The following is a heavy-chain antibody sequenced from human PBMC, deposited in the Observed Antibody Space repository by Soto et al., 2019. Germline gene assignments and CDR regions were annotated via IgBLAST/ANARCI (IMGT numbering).Heavy chain of an antibody. J-gene: IGHJ4*02. CDR2: ISGSGGST. V-gene: IGHV3-23*01. D-gene: IGHD3-3*01. Sequence: GGSLRLSCAASGFTFSSYAMSWVRQAPGKGLEWVSAISGSGGSTYYADSVKGRFTISRDNSKNTLYLQMNSLRAEDTAVYYCAKRRERALRFLEWLLPRFDYWGQGTLVTVSS. CDR3: AKRRERALRFLEWLLPRFDY. CDR1: GFTFSSYA.